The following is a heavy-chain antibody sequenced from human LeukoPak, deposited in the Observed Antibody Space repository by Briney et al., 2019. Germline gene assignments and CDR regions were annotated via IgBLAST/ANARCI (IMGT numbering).Heavy chain of an antibody. Sequence: SQTLSLTCAVSGGSISSGGYSWSWIRQPPGKGLEWIGYIYHSGSTYYNPSLKSRVTISVDRSKNQFSLKLSSVTAADTAVYYCARVILVGPGRHPTPHFDLWGRGSKVTVSS. CDR3: ARVILVGPGRHPTPHFDL. D-gene: IGHD3-10*01. CDR1: GGSISSGGYS. CDR2: IYHSGST. J-gene: IGHJ2*01. V-gene: IGHV4-30-2*01.